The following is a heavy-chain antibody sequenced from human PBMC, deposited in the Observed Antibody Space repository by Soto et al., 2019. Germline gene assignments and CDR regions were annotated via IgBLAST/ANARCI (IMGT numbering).Heavy chain of an antibody. V-gene: IGHV1-2*04. Sequence: QVQLVQSGAEVKKPGASVKVSCKASGYTFTGYYMHWVRQAPGQVLEWMGWINPNSGGTNYAQKFQCWVTMTRDTSISTAYMELSRLRSDDTAVYYCARGRMITFGGVTPNWFDPWGQGTLVTVSS. J-gene: IGHJ5*02. CDR3: ARGRMITFGGVTPNWFDP. D-gene: IGHD3-16*01. CDR1: GYTFTGYY. CDR2: INPNSGGT.